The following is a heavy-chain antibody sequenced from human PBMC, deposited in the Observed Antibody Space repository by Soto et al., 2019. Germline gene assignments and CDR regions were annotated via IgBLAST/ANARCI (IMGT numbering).Heavy chain of an antibody. CDR3: ARDGISEGAFDI. V-gene: IGHV4-59*01. D-gene: IGHD1-26*01. Sequence: SETLSLTSTVSGGNISSYYWSWIRQPPGKGLEWIGYIYYSGSTNYNPSLKSRVTISVDTSKNQFSLKLSSVTAADTAVYYCARDGISEGAFDIWGQGTMVTVSS. CDR2: IYYSGST. CDR1: GGNISSYY. J-gene: IGHJ3*02.